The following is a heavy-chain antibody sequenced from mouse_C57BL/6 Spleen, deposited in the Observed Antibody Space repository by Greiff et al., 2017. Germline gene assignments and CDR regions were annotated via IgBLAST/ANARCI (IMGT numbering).Heavy chain of an antibody. V-gene: IGHV1-26*01. CDR2: INPNNGGT. CDR3: ARGGLKNWDVFDY. Sequence: EVQLQQSGPELVKPGASVKISCKASGYTFTDYYMNWVKQSHGKSLEWIGDINPNNGGTSYNQKFKGKATLTVDKSSSTAYMELRSLTSEDSAVYYCARGGLKNWDVFDYWGQGTTLTVSS. D-gene: IGHD4-1*01. J-gene: IGHJ2*01. CDR1: GYTFTDYY.